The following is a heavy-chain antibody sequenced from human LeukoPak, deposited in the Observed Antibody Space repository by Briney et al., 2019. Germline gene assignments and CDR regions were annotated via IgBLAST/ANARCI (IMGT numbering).Heavy chain of an antibody. CDR3: ARDYSAWAAGTRIDY. J-gene: IGHJ4*02. Sequence: GGSLRLSCAASGFTFDDYGMSWVRQAPGKGLEWVSGINWNGGSTGYADSVKGRFTISRDNAKNSLYLQMNSLRAEDTAVYYCARDYSAWAAGTRIDYWGQGTLVTVSS. D-gene: IGHD6-13*01. V-gene: IGHV3-20*04. CDR1: GFTFDDYG. CDR2: INWNGGST.